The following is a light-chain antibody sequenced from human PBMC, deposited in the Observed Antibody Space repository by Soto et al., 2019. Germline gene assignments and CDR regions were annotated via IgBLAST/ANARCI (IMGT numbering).Light chain of an antibody. CDR2: AAA. CDR3: QQTYVNPPWA. V-gene: IGKV1-39*01. J-gene: IGKJ1*01. Sequence: IHMNHYQSSLSASVGYIVTMTCRASQNINNYLNWYQQKPGKAPKLLIFAAANLEIGIPSRFSGSGSGTDFTLSISNLQTEDFATYFCQQTYVNPPWAFGPGTKVDIK. CDR1: QNINNY.